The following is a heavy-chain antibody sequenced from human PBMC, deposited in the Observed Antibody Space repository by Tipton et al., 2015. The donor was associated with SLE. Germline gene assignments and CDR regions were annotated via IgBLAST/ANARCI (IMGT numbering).Heavy chain of an antibody. CDR3: ARLGSSSWYSIPFDY. CDR1: GYSFTSYW. CDR2: IYPGDSDT. D-gene: IGHD6-13*01. J-gene: IGHJ4*02. Sequence: QLVQSGAEVKKPGESLRISCKGSGYSFTSYWIGWVRQMPGKGLEWMGIIYPGDSDTRYSPSFQGQVTISADKSISTAYLQWSSLKASDTAMYYCARLGSSSWYSIPFDYWGQGTLVTVSS. V-gene: IGHV5-51*01.